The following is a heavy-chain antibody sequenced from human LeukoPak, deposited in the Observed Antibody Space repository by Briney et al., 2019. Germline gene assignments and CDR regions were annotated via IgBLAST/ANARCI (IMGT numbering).Heavy chain of an antibody. V-gene: IGHV4-34*01. CDR2: INHSGST. J-gene: IGHJ5*02. CDR3: ARKCSSTSCRGFDP. CDR1: GGSFSGYY. Sequence: PSETLSLTCAVYGGSFSGYYWSWILQPPGKGLEWIGEINHSGSTNYNPSLKSRVTISVDTSKNQFSLKLSSVTAADTAVYYCARKCSSTSCRGFDPWGQGTLVTVSS. D-gene: IGHD2-2*01.